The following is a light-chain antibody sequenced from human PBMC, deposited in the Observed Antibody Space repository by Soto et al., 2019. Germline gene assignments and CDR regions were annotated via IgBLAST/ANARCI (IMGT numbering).Light chain of an antibody. CDR1: QGISNY. CDR2: GAT. J-gene: IGKJ4*01. Sequence: DIQMTQSPSSLSASVGDRVTITCRASQGISNYLAWYQQKPGKVPRLLIYGATTLQSGVPSRFSGSGSGTDFTLTISSLQSEDVATYYCQKYISALTFGGGTKVEIK. CDR3: QKYISALT. V-gene: IGKV1-27*01.